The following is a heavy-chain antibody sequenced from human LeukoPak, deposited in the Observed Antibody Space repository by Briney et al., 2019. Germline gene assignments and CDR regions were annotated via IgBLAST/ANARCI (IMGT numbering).Heavy chain of an antibody. CDR2: IYHSGST. J-gene: IGHJ4*02. CDR3: ATRNIAAAAFDY. CDR1: GGSITSSNW. V-gene: IGHV4-4*02. Sequence: SGTLSLTCAVFGGSITSSNWWNWVRQPPGKGLEWIGEIYHSGSTSYNPSLKSRVTISVDKSKNQFSLNLKSVTAADTAVYYCATRNIAAAAFDYWGQGTLVTVSS. D-gene: IGHD6-13*01.